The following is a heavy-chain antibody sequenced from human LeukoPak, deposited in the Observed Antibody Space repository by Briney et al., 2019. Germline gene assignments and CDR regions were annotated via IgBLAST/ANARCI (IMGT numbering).Heavy chain of an antibody. Sequence: SDTLSLTCTVSGGSISSYYWSWIRQPAGKGLEWIGRIHPSGSTNYNPSLKSRVTMSVDTSKNQFSLKLSSVTAAETAVYYCARDAYYYGSGSYPVFDYWGQGTLVTVSS. V-gene: IGHV4-4*07. D-gene: IGHD3-10*01. CDR2: IHPSGST. J-gene: IGHJ4*02. CDR3: ARDAYYYGSGSYPVFDY. CDR1: GGSISSYY.